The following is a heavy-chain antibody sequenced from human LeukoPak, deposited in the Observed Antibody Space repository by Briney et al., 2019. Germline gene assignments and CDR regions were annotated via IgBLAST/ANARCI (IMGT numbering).Heavy chain of an antibody. Sequence: SETLSLTCTVSGDSISSSDYYWGWIRQPPGKGLVWIGSIYYNGYTYNNPSLKSRLTMSVDTSKNHFSLKLNSVTAADTAVYYCARQGGDTMVRGVIKDWFDPWGQGTLVTVSS. J-gene: IGHJ5*02. CDR2: IYYNGYT. CDR3: ARQGGDTMVRGVIKDWFDP. V-gene: IGHV4-39*01. D-gene: IGHD3-10*01. CDR1: GDSISSSDYY.